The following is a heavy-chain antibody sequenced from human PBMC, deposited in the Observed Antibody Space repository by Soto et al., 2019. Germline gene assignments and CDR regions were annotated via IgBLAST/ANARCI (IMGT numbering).Heavy chain of an antibody. CDR3: ARGRGTYYADS. CDR1: GFTFSGHW. Sequence: EVRLVESGGALVPPGGSLRLTCEASGFTFSGHWMHWVRRAPGKGLVWVSHIDTDGSTGGTSYADSVKGRFTASRDDSNDRLYLQMTDLRVEDTAVYYCARGRGTYYADSWGQGTLVTVSS. CDR2: IDTDGSTGGT. V-gene: IGHV3-74*03. D-gene: IGHD1-26*01. J-gene: IGHJ4*02.